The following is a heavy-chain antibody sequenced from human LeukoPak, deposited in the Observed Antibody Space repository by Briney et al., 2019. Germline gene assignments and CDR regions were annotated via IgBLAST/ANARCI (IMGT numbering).Heavy chain of an antibody. D-gene: IGHD1-26*01. CDR1: GGTFSSYA. V-gene: IGHV1-69*04. Sequence: SVKVSCKASGGTFSSYAISWVRQAPGQGLEWMGRIIPILGIANYAQKFQGRVTITADKSTSTAYVELSSLRSEDTAVYYCASGTKSASWFDPWGQGTLVTVSS. J-gene: IGHJ5*02. CDR2: IIPILGIA. CDR3: ASGTKSASWFDP.